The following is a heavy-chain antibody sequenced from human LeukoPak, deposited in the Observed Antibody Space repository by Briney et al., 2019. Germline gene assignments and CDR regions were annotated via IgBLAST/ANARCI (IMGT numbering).Heavy chain of an antibody. J-gene: IGHJ3*02. V-gene: IGHV3-48*04. CDR3: ARNYYYDSSAIDAFDI. CDR2: ISSSSSSTI. Sequence: GGSLRLSCAASGFTFSSYSMNWVRQAPGKGLEWVSYISSSSSSTIYYADSVKGRFTISRDNAKNSLYLQMNSLRAEDTAVYYCARNYYYDSSAIDAFDIWGQGTMVTVSS. CDR1: GFTFSSYS. D-gene: IGHD3-22*01.